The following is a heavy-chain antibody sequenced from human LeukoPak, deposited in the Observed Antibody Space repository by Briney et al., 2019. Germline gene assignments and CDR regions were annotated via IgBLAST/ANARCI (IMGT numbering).Heavy chain of an antibody. D-gene: IGHD3-9*01. CDR1: GFTFGDYA. CDR2: IRSKAYGGTT. Sequence: PGGSLRLSGTASGFTFGDYAMSGFRQAPGKGLEWVGFIRSKAYGGTTEYAASVKGRFTISRDDSKSIAYLQMNSLKTEDTAVYYCTRITPTYYDILTGYSGYWGQGTLVTVSS. V-gene: IGHV3-49*03. J-gene: IGHJ4*02. CDR3: TRITPTYYDILTGYSGY.